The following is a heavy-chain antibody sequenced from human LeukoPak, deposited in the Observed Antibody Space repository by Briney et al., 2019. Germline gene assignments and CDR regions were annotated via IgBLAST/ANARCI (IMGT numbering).Heavy chain of an antibody. D-gene: IGHD6-19*01. CDR3: ARDPSVALSVYFDY. CDR2: IHYSGGT. J-gene: IGHJ4*02. CDR1: GGSISSSSHY. Sequence: KPSETLSLTCIVSGGSISSSSHYWGWIRQPPGKGLEWIGSIHYSGGTYYNPSLKSRVTISVDTSKNQFSLKLSSVTAADTAVYHCARDPSVALSVYFDYWGQGTLVTVSS. V-gene: IGHV4-39*07.